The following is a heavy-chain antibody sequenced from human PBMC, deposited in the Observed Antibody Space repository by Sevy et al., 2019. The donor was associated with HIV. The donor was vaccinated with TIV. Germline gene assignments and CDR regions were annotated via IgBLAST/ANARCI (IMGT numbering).Heavy chain of an antibody. D-gene: IGHD6-13*01. CDR2: IKEDGSGK. CDR3: VRAIGAAGSY. J-gene: IGHJ4*02. CDR1: GFTCSSYW. V-gene: IGHV3-7*01. Sequence: GGSLRLSCEASGFTCSSYWMSWVRPAPGKGLEWVANIKEDGSGKYYVESVKGRFTISRDNAKNSVYLQMNSLRAEDAALYYCVRAIGAAGSYWGLGTLVTVSS.